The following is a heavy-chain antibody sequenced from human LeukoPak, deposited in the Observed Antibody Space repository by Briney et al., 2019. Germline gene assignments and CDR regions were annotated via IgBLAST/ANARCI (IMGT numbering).Heavy chain of an antibody. CDR3: ARDREGGGIAAGAAYYYYYMDV. D-gene: IGHD6-13*01. V-gene: IGHV1-2*02. Sequence: ASVKVSCKASGYTFTGYYMHWVRQAPGQGLEWMGWINPNSGGTNYAQKFQGRVTMTRDTSIGTAYMELSRLRSDDTAVYYCARDREGGGIAAGAAYYYYYMDVWGKGTTVTVSS. CDR1: GYTFTGYY. CDR2: INPNSGGT. J-gene: IGHJ6*03.